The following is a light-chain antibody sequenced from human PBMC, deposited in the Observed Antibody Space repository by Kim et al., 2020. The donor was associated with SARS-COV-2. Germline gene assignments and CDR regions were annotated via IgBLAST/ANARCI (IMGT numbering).Light chain of an antibody. CDR3: NSRDSNDNVV. Sequence: VAWGQTVSITCQGESLRSYYATWYQQKPGQAPTLVIYGKNNRPSGIPDRFSGSSSGNTASLTITGTQAGDEADYYCNSRDSNDNVVFGGGTQLTVL. V-gene: IGLV3-19*01. J-gene: IGLJ2*01. CDR2: GKN. CDR1: SLRSYY.